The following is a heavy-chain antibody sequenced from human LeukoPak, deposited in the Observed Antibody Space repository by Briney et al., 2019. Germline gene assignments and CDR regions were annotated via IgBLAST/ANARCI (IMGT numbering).Heavy chain of an antibody. CDR3: AKLGIVVVVAATTWFDP. CDR1: GFTFSSYA. D-gene: IGHD2-15*01. V-gene: IGHV3-23*01. CDR2: ISGSGGST. J-gene: IGHJ5*02. Sequence: GGSLRLSCAASGFTFSSYAMSWVRQAPGMGLEWVSAISGSGGSTYYADSVKGRFTISRDNSKNTLYLQMNSLRAEDTAVYYCAKLGIVVVVAATTWFDPWGQGTLVTVSS.